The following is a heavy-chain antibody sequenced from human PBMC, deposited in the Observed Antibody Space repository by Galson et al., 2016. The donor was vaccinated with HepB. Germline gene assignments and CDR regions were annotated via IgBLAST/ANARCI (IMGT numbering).Heavy chain of an antibody. Sequence: SLRLSCAASGFTVSSDYMSWVRQAPGKGLEWVSVIYSDGSTYYADSVKGRFTISRDNSKNTLYLQMNSLRAEDMAVYYCVRDPGLPNGMHVRGQGTTVTVSS. D-gene: IGHD2-2*01. V-gene: IGHV3-66*01. J-gene: IGHJ6*02. CDR1: GFTVSSDY. CDR3: VRDPGLPNGMHV. CDR2: IYSDGST.